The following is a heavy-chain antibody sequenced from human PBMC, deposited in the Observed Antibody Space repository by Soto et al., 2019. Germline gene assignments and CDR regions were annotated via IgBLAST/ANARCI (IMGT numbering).Heavy chain of an antibody. Sequence: GGSLRLSCVASGFTFSSYAMSWVRQAPGKGLEWVSAISGSGGSTYYADSVKGRFTISRDNSKNTLYLQMNSLRAEDTAVYYCAKDSILYCSGGSFDLYGYGIFDIWGQGTMVTVSS. CDR1: GFTFSSYA. CDR3: AKDSILYCSGGSFDLYGYGIFDI. V-gene: IGHV3-23*01. J-gene: IGHJ3*02. D-gene: IGHD2-15*01. CDR2: ISGSGGST.